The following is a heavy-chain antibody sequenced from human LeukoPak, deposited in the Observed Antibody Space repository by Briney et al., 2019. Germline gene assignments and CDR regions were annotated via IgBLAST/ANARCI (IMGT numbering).Heavy chain of an antibody. Sequence: SETLSLTCAVYGGSFSGYYWSWIRQPPGKGLEWIGEINHSGSTNYNPSLKSRVTISVDTSKNQFSLKLSSVTAADTAVYYCARDFRSGYNSNWFDPWGQGTLVTVSS. V-gene: IGHV4-34*01. D-gene: IGHD5-24*01. CDR2: INHSGST. CDR3: ARDFRSGYNSNWFDP. J-gene: IGHJ5*02. CDR1: GGSFSGYY.